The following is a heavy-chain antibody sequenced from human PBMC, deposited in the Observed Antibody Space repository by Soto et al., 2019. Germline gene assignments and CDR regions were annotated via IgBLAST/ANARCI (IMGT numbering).Heavy chain of an antibody. CDR1: GYTFTSYG. Sequence: QVQLVQSGAEVKKPGASVKVSCKASGYTFTSYGISWVRQAPGQGLEWMGWISAYNGNTNYAQKLQGRVTMTTDTSTSTDYMELRSLRSDDTAVYYCARDPGLITIFGVVAGPDYWGQGTLVTVSS. D-gene: IGHD3-3*01. J-gene: IGHJ4*02. CDR2: ISAYNGNT. CDR3: ARDPGLITIFGVVAGPDY. V-gene: IGHV1-18*01.